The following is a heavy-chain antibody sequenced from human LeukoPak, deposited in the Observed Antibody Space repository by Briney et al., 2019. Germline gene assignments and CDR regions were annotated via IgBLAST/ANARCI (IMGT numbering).Heavy chain of an antibody. Sequence: SETLSLTCTVSGSSMNGFQWSWIRQPAGKGLEWIGRISTSGNINYTPSLKSRVTMSVDTSKNQFSLKLSSVTAADTAVYFCARGQSYRKSQNWFGPWGQGTLVTVSS. V-gene: IGHV4-4*07. J-gene: IGHJ5*02. D-gene: IGHD4-11*01. CDR3: ARGQSYRKSQNWFGP. CDR2: ISTSGNI. CDR1: GSSMNGFQ.